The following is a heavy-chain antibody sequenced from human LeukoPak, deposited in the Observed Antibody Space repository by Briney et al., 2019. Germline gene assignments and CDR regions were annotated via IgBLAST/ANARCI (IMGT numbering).Heavy chain of an antibody. CDR1: GYTFTSYG. J-gene: IGHJ4*02. V-gene: IGHV1-18*01. CDR2: ISVYNGNT. D-gene: IGHD5-18*01. CDR3: ARALDTPTNDY. Sequence: GASVKVSCKASGYTFTSYGINWVRQAPGQGLEWMGWISVYNGNTRYAQRLQGRVTMTTDTSTSTAYMDLRSLRSDDTAVYYCARALDTPTNDYWGQGTLVTVSS.